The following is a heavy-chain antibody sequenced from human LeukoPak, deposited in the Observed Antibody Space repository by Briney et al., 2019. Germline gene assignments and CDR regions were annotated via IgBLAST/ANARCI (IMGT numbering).Heavy chain of an antibody. J-gene: IGHJ6*03. CDR2: IIPIFGTA. D-gene: IGHD3-10*01. CDR3: ARDVITMVRGPEEYYYYYYYMDV. V-gene: IGHV1-69*13. CDR1: GYTFTSYA. Sequence: GASVKVSCKASGYTFTSYAISWVRQAPGQGLEWMGGIIPIFGTANYAQKFQGRVTITADESTSTAYMELSSLRSEDTAVYYCARDVITMVRGPEEYYYYYYYMDVWGKGTTVTISS.